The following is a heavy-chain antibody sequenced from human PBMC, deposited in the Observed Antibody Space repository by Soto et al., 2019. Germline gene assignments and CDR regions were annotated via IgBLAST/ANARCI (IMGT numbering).Heavy chain of an antibody. Sequence: GGSLRLSCVASGFTFSIYAMRWVRHAPGQRLEWVATFSGGRDTTWHADSVKGRFTVSRDSSKNTLSLQMNSLRPEDTALYYCAKATSATCTGSICYSFDYWGQGTLVTVSS. J-gene: IGHJ4*02. V-gene: IGHV3-23*01. CDR2: FSGGRDTT. CDR1: GFTFSIYA. D-gene: IGHD2-21*01. CDR3: AKATSATCTGSICYSFDY.